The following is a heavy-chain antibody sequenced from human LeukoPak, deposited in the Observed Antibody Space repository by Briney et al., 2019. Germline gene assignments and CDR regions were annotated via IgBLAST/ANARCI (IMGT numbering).Heavy chain of an antibody. J-gene: IGHJ6*03. D-gene: IGHD3-3*01. Sequence: SETLSLTCTVSGGSISSSSYYWGWIRRPPGKGLEWIGSIYYSGSTYYNPSLKSRVTISVDTSKNQFSLKLSSVTAADTAVYYCARDRFLNYYYMDVWGKGTTVTVSS. V-gene: IGHV4-39*07. CDR1: GGSISSSSYY. CDR2: IYYSGST. CDR3: ARDRFLNYYYMDV.